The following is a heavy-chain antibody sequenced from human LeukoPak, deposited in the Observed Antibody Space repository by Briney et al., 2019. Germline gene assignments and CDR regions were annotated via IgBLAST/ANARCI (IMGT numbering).Heavy chain of an antibody. CDR2: ISGSGGST. CDR1: GFTFSSSW. J-gene: IGHJ4*02. V-gene: IGHV3-23*01. CDR3: ATAFGYSSSWYDY. D-gene: IGHD6-13*01. Sequence: GGSLRLSCAASGFTFSSSWMSWVRQAPGKGLEWVSAISGSGGSTYYADSVEGRFTISRDNPKNTLYLQMNSLRAEDTAVYYCATAFGYSSSWYDYWGQGTLVTVSS.